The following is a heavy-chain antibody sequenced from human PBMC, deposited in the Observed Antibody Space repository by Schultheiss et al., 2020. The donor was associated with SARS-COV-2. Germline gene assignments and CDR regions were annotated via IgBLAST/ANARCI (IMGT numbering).Heavy chain of an antibody. CDR2: IYPGDSDT. CDR1: GYSFTSYW. Sequence: GESLKISCKGSGYSFTSYWIGWVRQMPGKGLEWMGIIYPGDSDTRYSPSFQGQVTISADKSISTAYLQWSSLKASDTAMYYCARPIVTTVSTEGAFDIWGQGTMVTVSS. CDR3: ARPIVTTVSTEGAFDI. V-gene: IGHV5-51*01. J-gene: IGHJ3*02. D-gene: IGHD4-17*01.